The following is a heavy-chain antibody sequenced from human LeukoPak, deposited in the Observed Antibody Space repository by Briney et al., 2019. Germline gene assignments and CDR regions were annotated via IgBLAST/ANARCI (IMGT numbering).Heavy chain of an antibody. Sequence: GGSLRLSCAASGFTVSSNYMSWVRQAPGKGLEWVSVIYSGGSTYYADSVKGRFTISRDNSKNTLYLQMNSLRAEDTAVYYCAGLGVVVTAIPYYFDYWGQGTLVTVSS. V-gene: IGHV3-66*01. CDR2: IYSGGST. J-gene: IGHJ4*02. D-gene: IGHD2-21*02. CDR1: GFTVSSNY. CDR3: AGLGVVVTAIPYYFDY.